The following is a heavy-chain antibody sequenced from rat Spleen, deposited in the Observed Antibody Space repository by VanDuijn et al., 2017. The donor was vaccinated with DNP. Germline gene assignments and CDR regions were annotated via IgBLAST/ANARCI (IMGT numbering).Heavy chain of an antibody. CDR3: ARYPYYSSFDS. J-gene: IGHJ2*01. Sequence: EVQLVESGGGLVQPGRSLKLSCAASGFTFSDYNMAWVRQAPRKGLEWVASITGSGGSSYYPDSVKGRFTISRDNVKNTLYLQMNSLRSEDTATYYCARYPYYSSFDSWGQGVMVTVSS. CDR1: GFTFSDYN. V-gene: IGHV5-25*01. CDR2: ITGSGGSS. D-gene: IGHD1-2*01.